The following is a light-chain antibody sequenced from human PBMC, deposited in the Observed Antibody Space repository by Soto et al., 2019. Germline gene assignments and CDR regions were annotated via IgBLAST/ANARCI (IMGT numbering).Light chain of an antibody. J-gene: IGKJ1*01. V-gene: IGKV1-39*01. CDR3: QQTYITPRT. Sequence: DIQLTQSPSSLSASVGYRVTITCRASQSITNYLNWYQQKPGKAPELLIYAASTLQRGVPSRFSGSGSGTEFAFTISSLQPEDFATYYCQQTYITPRTFGQVTKVEVK. CDR1: QSITNY. CDR2: AAS.